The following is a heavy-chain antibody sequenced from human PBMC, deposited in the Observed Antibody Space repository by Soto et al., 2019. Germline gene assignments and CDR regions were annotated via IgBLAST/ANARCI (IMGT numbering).Heavy chain of an antibody. CDR3: AGRGDYSNYVGY. CDR2: IYYSGST. D-gene: IGHD4-4*01. J-gene: IGHJ4*02. V-gene: IGHV4-39*01. Sequence: SETLSLTCTVSGGSISSSSYYWGWIRQPPGKGLEWIGSIYYSGSTYYNPSLKSRVTISVDTSRNQFSLKLSSVTAADTAVYYCAGRGDYSNYVGYWGQGTLVTVSS. CDR1: GGSISSSSYY.